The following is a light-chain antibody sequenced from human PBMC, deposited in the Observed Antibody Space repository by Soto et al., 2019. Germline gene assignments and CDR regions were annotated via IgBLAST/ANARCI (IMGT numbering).Light chain of an antibody. CDR1: QSISSY. CDR3: QQSYSTPFT. J-gene: IGKJ4*01. CDR2: AAS. Sequence: DIQMTQSPSSLSASVGDRVTITCRASQSISSYLNWYQQKPGKAPKLLIYAASSLQSGVPSSFSGSGSGTDFTLTISSLRPADFATYYCQQSYSTPFTFGGGTKVEIK. V-gene: IGKV1-39*01.